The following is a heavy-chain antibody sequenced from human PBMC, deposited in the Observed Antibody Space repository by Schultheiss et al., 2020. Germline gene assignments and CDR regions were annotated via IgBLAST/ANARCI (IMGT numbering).Heavy chain of an antibody. V-gene: IGHV3-33*01. CDR1: GFTFSSYG. J-gene: IGHJ4*02. CDR2: IWFDGSNK. CDR3: ARDSYDSSGSQTF. Sequence: GGSLRLSCEASGFTFSSYGMHWVRQAPGKGLEWVAVIWFDGSNKFYADSVKGRFTISRDNSKNTLHLQMNSLRAEDTAVYYYARDSYDSSGSQTFWGQGTLVTVSS. D-gene: IGHD3-22*01.